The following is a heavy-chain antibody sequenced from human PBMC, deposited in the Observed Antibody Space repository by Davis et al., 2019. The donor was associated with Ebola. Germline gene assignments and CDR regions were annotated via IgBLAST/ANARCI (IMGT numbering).Heavy chain of an antibody. D-gene: IGHD6-19*01. J-gene: IGHJ4*02. CDR1: GGSISSSSYY. V-gene: IGHV4-39*01. CDR2: IYYSGST. Sequence: MPSETLSLTCTVSGGSISSSSYYWGWIRQPPGKGLEWIGSIYYSGSTYYNPSLKSRVTISVDTSKNQFSLKLSSVTAADTAVYYCARRVAVAVTYFDYWGQGTLVTVSS. CDR3: ARRVAVAVTYFDY.